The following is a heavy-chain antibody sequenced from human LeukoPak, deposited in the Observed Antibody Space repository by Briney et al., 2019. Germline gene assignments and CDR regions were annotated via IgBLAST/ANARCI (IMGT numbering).Heavy chain of an antibody. D-gene: IGHD5-18*01. Sequence: GRSLRLSCAASGFTFSIYAMGWDRQAAGKGLGWVSAISGSGGSTQYADTLKGRFTMTRDNSKSTLYLQMNSLRAEDTAVYYCASRNSYGYREYYFDYWGQGTLVTVSS. J-gene: IGHJ4*02. CDR2: ISGSGGST. CDR1: GFTFSIYA. CDR3: ASRNSYGYREYYFDY. V-gene: IGHV3-23*01.